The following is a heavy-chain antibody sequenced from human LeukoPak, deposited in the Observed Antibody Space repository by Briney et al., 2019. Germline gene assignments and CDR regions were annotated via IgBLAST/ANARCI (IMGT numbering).Heavy chain of an antibody. CDR3: ARGGAARPGYFQH. J-gene: IGHJ1*01. Sequence: SGTLSLTCTVSGGSISTNNYYWSWIRQPAGKGLEWIGRIYTSGSTNYNPSLKSRVTMSVDTSKNQFSLKLSSVTAADTAVYYCARGGAARPGYFQHWGQGTLVTVSS. CDR1: GGSISTNNYY. CDR2: IYTSGST. D-gene: IGHD6-6*01. V-gene: IGHV4-61*02.